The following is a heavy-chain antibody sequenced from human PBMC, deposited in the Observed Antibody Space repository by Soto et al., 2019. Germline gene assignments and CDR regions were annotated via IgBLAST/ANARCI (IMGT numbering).Heavy chain of an antibody. V-gene: IGHV4-39*01. D-gene: IGHD1-26*01. Sequence: SETMSLTWNVSGGLISRKNDYWSWVLQPPGKGLEWLGGVHFTGKTYVSPPFKGRVTPSLDTSKNQFYVSLTSLSAADTAVYYCASYYCSSMNCPFDPWGQGALVTVS. J-gene: IGHJ5*02. CDR2: VHFTGKT. CDR1: GGLISRKNDY. CDR3: ASYYCSSMNCPFDP.